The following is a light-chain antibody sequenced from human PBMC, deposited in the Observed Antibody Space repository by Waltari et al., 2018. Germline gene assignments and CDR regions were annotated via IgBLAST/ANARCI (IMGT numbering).Light chain of an antibody. Sequence: SSELTQDPAVSVALGQPVRITCQGDSLSTSYASWYQLKPGQAPVLVIYGKDKRPSEIPDRISWYSSGATSCLTSTGAQAEDEADYYCSSRNGRANQVVFAGGTKVTVL. CDR3: SSRNGRANQVV. CDR1: SLSTSY. CDR2: GKD. V-gene: IGLV3-19*01. J-gene: IGLJ3*02.